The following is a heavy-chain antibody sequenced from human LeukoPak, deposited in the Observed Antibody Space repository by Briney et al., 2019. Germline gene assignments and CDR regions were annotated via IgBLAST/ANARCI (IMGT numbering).Heavy chain of an antibody. CDR1: GYAFSSYG. CDR3: ARDESPYCGGDCPFDY. V-gene: IGHV1-18*01. CDR2: ISAYNGNT. Sequence: GASVKVSCKASGYAFSSYGISWVRQAPGQGLEWMGWISAYNGNTNYAQKFQGRVTMTTDTSTSTAYMELRSLRSDDTAVYYCARDESPYCGGDCPFDYWGQGTLVTVSS. D-gene: IGHD2-21*02. J-gene: IGHJ4*02.